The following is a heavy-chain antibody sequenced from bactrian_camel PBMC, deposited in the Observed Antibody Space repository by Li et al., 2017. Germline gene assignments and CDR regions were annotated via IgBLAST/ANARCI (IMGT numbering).Heavy chain of an antibody. V-gene: IGHV3S53*01. CDR2: VPHDGST. CDR1: GIVSTVC. CDR3: AARPYWVCSMLPHDYDY. J-gene: IGHJ4*01. Sequence: HVQLVESGGGSVQAGGSLRLACAASGIVSTVCGAWFRQAPGKEREWVASVPHDGSTTYADSVKGRFTISKDNAKNTLYLQMNSLKPEDTAVYYCAARPYWVCSMLPHDYDYWGQGTQVTVS. D-gene: IGHD1*01.